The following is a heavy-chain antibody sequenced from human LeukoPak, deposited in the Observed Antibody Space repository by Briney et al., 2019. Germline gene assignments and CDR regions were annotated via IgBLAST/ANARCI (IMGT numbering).Heavy chain of an antibody. Sequence: GESLKISCKGSGYSFTSYWIGWVRQMPGKGLEWMGIIYPGDSDTRYSPSFQGQVTISADKSISTAYLQWSSLKASDTAMYYCARLPNYYDSSGYLEGYFDYWGQGTLVTVSS. CDR2: IYPGDSDT. CDR3: ARLPNYYDSSGYLEGYFDY. V-gene: IGHV5-51*01. CDR1: GYSFTSYW. J-gene: IGHJ4*02. D-gene: IGHD3-22*01.